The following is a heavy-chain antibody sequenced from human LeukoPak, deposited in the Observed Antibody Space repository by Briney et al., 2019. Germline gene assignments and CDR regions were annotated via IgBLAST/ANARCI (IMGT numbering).Heavy chain of an antibody. V-gene: IGHV1-3*01. D-gene: IGHD3-22*01. CDR3: ARAQRNDSSGYYYNY. Sequence: ASVKVSCKASGYTFTSYGISWVRQAPGQRLEWMGWINAGNGNTKYSQKFQGRVTITRDTSASTAYMELSSLRSEDTAVYYCARAQRNDSSGYYYNYWGQGTLVTVSS. J-gene: IGHJ4*02. CDR2: INAGNGNT. CDR1: GYTFTSYG.